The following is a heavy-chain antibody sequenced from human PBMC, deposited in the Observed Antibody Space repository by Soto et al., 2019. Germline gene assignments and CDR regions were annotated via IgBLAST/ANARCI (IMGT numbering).Heavy chain of an antibody. CDR2: IYYSGST. V-gene: IGHV4-31*03. CDR1: GGSISSGGYY. Sequence: SATLSLTCTVSGGSISSGGYYWSWNRQHPGKGLEWIGYIYYSGSTYYNPSLKSRLTISVDTSKNQFSLKLSSVTAADTAVYYCARGSGYSFHFDYWGQGTLVTVSS. D-gene: IGHD3-22*01. CDR3: ARGSGYSFHFDY. J-gene: IGHJ4*02.